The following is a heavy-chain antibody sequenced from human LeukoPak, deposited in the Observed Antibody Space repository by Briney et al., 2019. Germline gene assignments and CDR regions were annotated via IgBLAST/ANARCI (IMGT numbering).Heavy chain of an antibody. CDR3: AKDYYDILTGYYGPDY. CDR1: GFTFSSYG. J-gene: IGHJ4*02. D-gene: IGHD3-9*01. CDR2: ISYDGNHK. Sequence: GSLRLSCAASGFTFSSYGMHWVRQAPGKGLEWVAVISYDGNHKYYADSVKGRFTISRDSSKNTLYLQMNSLRAEDTAVYYCAKDYYDILTGYYGPDYWGQGTLVTVSS. V-gene: IGHV3-30*18.